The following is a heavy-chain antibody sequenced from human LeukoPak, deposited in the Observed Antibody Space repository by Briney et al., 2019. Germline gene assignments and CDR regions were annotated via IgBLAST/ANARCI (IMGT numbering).Heavy chain of an antibody. CDR1: GGSISSYY. D-gene: IGHD3-10*01. Sequence: SETLSLTCTVSGGSISSYYWSWIRQPPGKGLEWIGYIYYSGSTNYNPSLKSRVTMSVDTSKNQFSLKLSSVTAADTAVYYCARSSGSYYPFDYWGQGTLVTVSS. CDR2: IYYSGST. J-gene: IGHJ4*02. CDR3: ARSSGSYYPFDY. V-gene: IGHV4-59*12.